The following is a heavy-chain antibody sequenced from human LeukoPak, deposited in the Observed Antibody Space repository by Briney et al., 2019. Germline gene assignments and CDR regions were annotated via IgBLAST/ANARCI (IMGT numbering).Heavy chain of an antibody. J-gene: IGHJ4*02. V-gene: IGHV3-33*01. CDR1: RLAFSTYG. CDR2: IWSDGSNK. D-gene: IGHD6-13*01. CDR3: GSAAGLFDN. Sequence: GGSLRLSCAASRLAFSTYGMPSVRQAPDKGLEWVAVIWSDGSNKYYADSVRGRFTISRDNSKNTLYLQMNNLRLQHMALYYMGSAAGLFDNWGQGTLVTVSS.